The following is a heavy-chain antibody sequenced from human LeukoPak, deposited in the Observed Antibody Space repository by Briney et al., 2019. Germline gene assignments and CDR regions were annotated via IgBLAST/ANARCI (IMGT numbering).Heavy chain of an antibody. CDR2: ISWNSGSI. Sequence: GGSLRLSCAASGFTFDDYAMHWVRQAPGKGLEWVSGISWNSGSIGYADSVKGRFIISRDNAKNSLYLQMNSLRAEDTAVYYCARRWYGAYAYYYMDVWGKGTTVTVSS. D-gene: IGHD5-24*01. CDR1: GFTFDDYA. V-gene: IGHV3-9*01. CDR3: ARRWYGAYAYYYMDV. J-gene: IGHJ6*03.